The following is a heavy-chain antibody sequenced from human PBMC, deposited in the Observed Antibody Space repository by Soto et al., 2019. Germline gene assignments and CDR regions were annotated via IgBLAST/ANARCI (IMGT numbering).Heavy chain of an antibody. CDR2: IVVGSGNT. J-gene: IGHJ4*02. V-gene: IGHV1-58*01. D-gene: IGHD6-13*01. CDR1: GFTFTSSA. Sequence: GASVKVSCKASGFTFTSSAVQWVRQARGQRLEWTGWIVVGSGNTNYAQKFQERVTITRDMSTSTAYMELSSLRSEDTAVYYCAAESSYSSSWYYFDYWGQGTLVTVSS. CDR3: AAESSYSSSWYYFDY.